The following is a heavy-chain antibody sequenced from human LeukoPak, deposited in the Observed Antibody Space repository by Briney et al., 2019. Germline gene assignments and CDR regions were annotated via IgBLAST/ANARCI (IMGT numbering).Heavy chain of an antibody. J-gene: IGHJ4*02. D-gene: IGHD2-21*02. CDR1: GFTFSSFA. CDR2: ISASGDAT. Sequence: GGSLRLSCAASGFTFSSFAMSWVRQTPGMGLQWVSTISASGDATFHADSVKGRFTISRDNSKNTLYLHMGGLRAEDTAVYYCAKEVTGTGKAFHYWGRGTLLTVSS. V-gene: IGHV3-23*01. CDR3: AKEVTGTGKAFHY.